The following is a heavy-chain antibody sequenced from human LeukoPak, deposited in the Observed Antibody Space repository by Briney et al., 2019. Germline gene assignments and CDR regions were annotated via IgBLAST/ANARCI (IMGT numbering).Heavy chain of an antibody. CDR1: GFSFSTYG. CDR2: IWYDGSNK. CDR3: AREEYSSGWYNY. Sequence: GRSLRLSCVASGFSFSTYGIHWVRQAPGKGLEWVAVIWYDGSNKFYADSVKGRFTISRDNSKNTLYLQMNSLRAEDTAVYYCAREEYSSGWYNYWGQGTLVTVSS. J-gene: IGHJ4*02. V-gene: IGHV3-33*01. D-gene: IGHD6-19*01.